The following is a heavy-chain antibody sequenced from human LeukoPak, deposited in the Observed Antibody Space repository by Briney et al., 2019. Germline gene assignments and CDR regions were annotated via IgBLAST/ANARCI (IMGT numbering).Heavy chain of an antibody. J-gene: IGHJ4*02. CDR2: ISSSSSYI. V-gene: IGHV3-21*01. D-gene: IGHD3-22*01. Sequence: GSLRLSCAASGFTFSSYSMNWVRQAPGKGLEWVSSISSSSSYIYYADSVKGRFTISRDNAKNSLYLQMNSLRAEDTAVYYCARVRGTLDYYDSSGPFDYWGQGTLVTVSS. CDR3: ARVRGTLDYYDSSGPFDY. CDR1: GFTFSSYS.